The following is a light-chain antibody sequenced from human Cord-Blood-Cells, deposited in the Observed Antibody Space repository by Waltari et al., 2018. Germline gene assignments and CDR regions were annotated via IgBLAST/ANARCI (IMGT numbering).Light chain of an antibody. CDR2: KAS. Sequence: DIQMTQSPSILSASVGDRVTITCRASQSISSWLAWYQQKPGKAPKLLIYKASSLESGVPSRFSGSGSGTEFTLTISSLQPDDFATYYCQQYNSYSPVGQGTKVEIK. CDR1: QSISSW. V-gene: IGKV1-5*03. CDR3: QQYNSYSP. J-gene: IGKJ1*01.